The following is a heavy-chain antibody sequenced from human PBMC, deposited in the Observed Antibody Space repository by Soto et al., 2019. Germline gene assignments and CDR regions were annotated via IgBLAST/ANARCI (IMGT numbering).Heavy chain of an antibody. V-gene: IGHV4-39*01. CDR1: GGSISSTFYY. D-gene: IGHD1-26*01. Sequence: QLQLQESGPGLVKPSETLSLTCSLSGGSISSTFYYWGWIRQPPGKGLEWIGSIYYSGTTFYNASLKGGVTVSVDTSKNQFSRRLTSVPATDTAVYFCARQKWEQPKWFDPWGQGTLVTVSS. J-gene: IGHJ5*02. CDR2: IYYSGTT. CDR3: ARQKWEQPKWFDP.